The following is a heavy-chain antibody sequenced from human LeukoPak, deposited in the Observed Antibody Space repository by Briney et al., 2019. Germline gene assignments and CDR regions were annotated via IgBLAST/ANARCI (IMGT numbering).Heavy chain of an antibody. D-gene: IGHD4-17*01. CDR2: VYYSGST. J-gene: IGHJ4*02. Sequence: SETLSLTCTVSGGSISSSSYYWGWIRQPPGKGLEWIGSVYYSGSTYYNPSLKSRVTISGDTSKNQFSLKLSSVTAADTAVYYCARQGEYGDNPFDYWGQGTLVTVSS. CDR1: GGSISSSSYY. V-gene: IGHV4-39*01. CDR3: ARQGEYGDNPFDY.